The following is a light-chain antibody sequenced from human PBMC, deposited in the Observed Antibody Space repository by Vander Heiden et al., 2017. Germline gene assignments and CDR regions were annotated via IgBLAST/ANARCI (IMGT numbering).Light chain of an antibody. V-gene: IGKV1-39*01. Sequence: DIQMPQSPSSLSAAVGDRVTITCRASQSISSYLNWYQQKPGKAPKLLIYAASSLQSGVPSRFSGRGAGTDFTLTSSSLQPEDVATYYCQQSYSTPFTFGPGTKVDIK. CDR1: QSISSY. CDR3: QQSYSTPFT. CDR2: AAS. J-gene: IGKJ3*01.